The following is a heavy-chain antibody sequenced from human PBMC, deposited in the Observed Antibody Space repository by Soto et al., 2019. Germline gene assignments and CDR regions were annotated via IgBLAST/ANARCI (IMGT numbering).Heavy chain of an antibody. CDR2: INPSGSST. CDR1: GYTFTSYY. D-gene: IGHD2-8*02. J-gene: IGHJ4*02. Sequence: GASVKVSCKASGYTFTSYYMHWVRQAPGQGLEWMGIINPSGSSTTYAQKFQGRVTISVDTSKNQFSLKLTSVTAADTAVYYCARDKITGLFDYWGQGTLVTVSS. V-gene: IGHV1-46*01. CDR3: ARDKITGLFDY.